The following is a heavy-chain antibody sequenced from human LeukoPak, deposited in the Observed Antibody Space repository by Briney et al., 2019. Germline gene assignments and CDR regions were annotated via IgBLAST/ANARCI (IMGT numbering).Heavy chain of an antibody. D-gene: IGHD6-13*01. V-gene: IGHV1-3*01. CDR3: ARVAIRGIAAAGAPYDAFDI. J-gene: IGHJ3*02. CDR1: GYTFTSYA. Sequence: ASVKVSCKASGYTFTSYAMHWVRQAPGQRLEWMGWINAGNGNTKYSQKFQGRVTITRDTSASTAYMELSSLRSEDTAVYYCARVAIRGIAAAGAPYDAFDIWGQGTMVTVSS. CDR2: INAGNGNT.